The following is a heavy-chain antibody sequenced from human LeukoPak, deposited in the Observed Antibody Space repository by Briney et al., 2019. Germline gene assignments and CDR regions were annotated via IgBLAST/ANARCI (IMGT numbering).Heavy chain of an antibody. CDR1: GGSFRGYY. J-gene: IGHJ4*02. V-gene: IGHV4-39*01. D-gene: IGHD2-2*01. Sequence: PSETLSLTCAVYGGSFRGYYWGWIRQPPGKGLEWIGSIYYSGSTYYNPSLKSRVTISVDTSKNQFSLKLSSVTAADTAVYYCARPQGFQLLDFEYWGQGTLVTVS. CDR2: IYYSGST. CDR3: ARPQGFQLLDFEY.